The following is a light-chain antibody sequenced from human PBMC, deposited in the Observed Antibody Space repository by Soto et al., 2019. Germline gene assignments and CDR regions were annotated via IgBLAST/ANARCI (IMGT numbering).Light chain of an antibody. CDR2: DDS. V-gene: IGKV1-5*01. CDR3: QQYNSYPYT. CDR1: QSISSW. Sequence: DIQMTQSPSILSASVGDRVTITCRASQSISSWLAWYQQKPGKAPNLLIYDDSSLQGGVPSRFSGSGSGTEFTLTITSLQPDDFATYFCQQYNSYPYTFGQGTRLEIK. J-gene: IGKJ5*01.